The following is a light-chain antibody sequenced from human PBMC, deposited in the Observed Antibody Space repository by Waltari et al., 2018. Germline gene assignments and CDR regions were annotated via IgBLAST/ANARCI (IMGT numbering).Light chain of an antibody. Sequence: QSALTQPASVSGSPGQSITISCSGTSSDVGGYNYVSWYQQQPGKAPKLMIYDVTNRPSGVFDRFSGSKSGNTASLTISGLQAEDEADYYCSSYTSSGTRVFGGGTKLTVL. V-gene: IGLV2-14*01. CDR2: DVT. CDR1: SSDVGGYNY. CDR3: SSYTSSGTRV. J-gene: IGLJ3*02.